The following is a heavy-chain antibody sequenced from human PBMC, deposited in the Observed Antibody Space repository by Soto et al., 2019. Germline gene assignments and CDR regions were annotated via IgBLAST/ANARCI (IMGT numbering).Heavy chain of an antibody. CDR3: ARVPGP. V-gene: IGHV4-59*12. J-gene: IGHJ5*02. CDR2: IYYSGST. Sequence: PSETLSLTCTVSGDSISRCYWSWIRQHPGKGLEWIGYIYYSGSTYYNPSLKSRVTISVDTSKNQFSLKLSSVTAADTAVYYCARVPGPWGQGTLVTVS. CDR1: GDSISRCY.